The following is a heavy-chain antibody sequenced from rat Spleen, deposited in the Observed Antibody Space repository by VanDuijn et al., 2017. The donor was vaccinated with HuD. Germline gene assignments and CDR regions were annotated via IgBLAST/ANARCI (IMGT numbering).Heavy chain of an antibody. V-gene: IGHV5-7*01. CDR3: ARPDPGIGWFAY. CDR1: GFTFSDYY. J-gene: IGHJ3*01. CDR2: IAYDGRNI. D-gene: IGHD1-4*01. Sequence: EVQLVESGGGLVQPGRSMKLSCAASGFTFSDYYMAWVRQAPTKGLEWVATIAYDGRNIYYRDSVKGRLTVSRDNVKNTLYLQMDSLRSEDTATYYCARPDPGIGWFAYWGRGTLVTVSS.